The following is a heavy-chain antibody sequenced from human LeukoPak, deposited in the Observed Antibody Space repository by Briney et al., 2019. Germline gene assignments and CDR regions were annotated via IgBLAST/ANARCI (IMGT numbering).Heavy chain of an antibody. Sequence: SETLSLTCAVYGGSFSGYYWSWIRQPPGKGLEWIGEINHSGSTNYNPSLKSRVTISVDTSKNQFSLKLSSVTAADTAVYYCARDGYNEGDAFDIWGQGTMVTVSS. J-gene: IGHJ3*02. CDR3: ARDGYNEGDAFDI. CDR1: GGSFSGYY. V-gene: IGHV4-34*01. CDR2: INHSGST. D-gene: IGHD5-24*01.